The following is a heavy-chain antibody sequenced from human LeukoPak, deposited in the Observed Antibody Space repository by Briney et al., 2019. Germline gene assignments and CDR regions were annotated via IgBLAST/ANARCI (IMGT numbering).Heavy chain of an antibody. D-gene: IGHD6-13*01. J-gene: IGHJ4*02. Sequence: PGGSLRLSCAASGFTFSTYSMNCVRQAPGKGLEWVSSITSSSSYTYYADSVKGRFTISRDNAKNSLYLQMNSLRAEDRAVYYCARDLRWYSSSWYYFDYWGQGTLVTVSS. CDR2: ITSSSSYT. CDR3: ARDLRWYSSSWYYFDY. CDR1: GFTFSTYS. V-gene: IGHV3-21*01.